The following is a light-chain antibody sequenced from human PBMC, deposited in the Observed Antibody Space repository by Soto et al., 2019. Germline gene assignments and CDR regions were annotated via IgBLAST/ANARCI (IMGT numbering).Light chain of an antibody. V-gene: IGLV2-14*01. J-gene: IGLJ1*01. Sequence: QSALTQPASVSGSPGQSITISCTGTSSDVGGSIYVSWYQQHPGKAPKLMISEVSNRPSGVSNRFSGSKSDNTASLTISGLQAEDEADYYCSSYTYTSTLYVFGTGTKLTVL. CDR1: SSDVGGSIY. CDR3: SSYTYTSTLYV. CDR2: EVS.